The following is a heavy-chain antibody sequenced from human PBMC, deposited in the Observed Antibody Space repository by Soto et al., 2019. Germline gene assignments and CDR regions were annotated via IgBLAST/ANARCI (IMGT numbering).Heavy chain of an antibody. D-gene: IGHD6-13*01. CDR1: GFTFSSYG. J-gene: IGHJ1*01. Sequence: GGSLRLSCAASGFTFSSYGMHWVRQAPGKGLEWVAVIWYDGSNKYYADSVKGRFTISRDNSKNTLYLQMNSLRAEDTAVYYCARDGPRSYSSSFQDPDDEYFQHWGQGTLVTVSS. V-gene: IGHV3-33*01. CDR2: IWYDGSNK. CDR3: ARDGPRSYSSSFQDPDDEYFQH.